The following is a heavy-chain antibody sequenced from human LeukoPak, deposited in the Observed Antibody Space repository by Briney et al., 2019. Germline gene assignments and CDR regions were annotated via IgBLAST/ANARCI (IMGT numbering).Heavy chain of an antibody. CDR3: ARDSGTTGEVKFDP. Sequence: PSETLSLTCTVSGGSISSYYWSWIRQPAGKGLEWIGRIYNGGIITYNPSLKSRVTMSIDASNNQFSLRLRFVTAADTAVYYCARDSGTTGEVKFDPWGQGTLVTVSS. D-gene: IGHD3-10*01. V-gene: IGHV4-4*07. J-gene: IGHJ5*02. CDR2: IYNGGII. CDR1: GGSISSYY.